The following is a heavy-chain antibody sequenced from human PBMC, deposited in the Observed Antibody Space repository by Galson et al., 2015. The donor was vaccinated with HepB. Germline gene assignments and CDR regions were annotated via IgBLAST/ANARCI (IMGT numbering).Heavy chain of an antibody. CDR3: AKEGATSRIAARLTYGLDV. D-gene: IGHD6-6*01. Sequence: SLRLSCAASGFTFSSYAMTWVRQAPGKGLEWVSAISGSGGSTYHADSVKGRFTISRDNSKNTLYLQMNSLRADDTAVYYCAKEGATSRIAARLTYGLDVWGQGTTVTVSS. J-gene: IGHJ6*02. V-gene: IGHV3-23*01. CDR1: GFTFSSYA. CDR2: ISGSGGST.